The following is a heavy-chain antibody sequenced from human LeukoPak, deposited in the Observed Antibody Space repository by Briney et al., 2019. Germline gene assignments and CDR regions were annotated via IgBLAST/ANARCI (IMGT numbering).Heavy chain of an antibody. CDR2: IIPIFGTA. V-gene: IGHV1-69*05. CDR3: ARDGGGGSSMDY. Sequence: SVKVSCKASGGTFSRYAISWVRQAPGQGLEWMGGIIPIFGTANYAQKFQGRVTITTDESTSTAYMELSSLRSEDTAVYYCARDGGGGSSMDYWGQGTLVTVSS. D-gene: IGHD2-2*01. CDR1: GGTFSRYA. J-gene: IGHJ4*02.